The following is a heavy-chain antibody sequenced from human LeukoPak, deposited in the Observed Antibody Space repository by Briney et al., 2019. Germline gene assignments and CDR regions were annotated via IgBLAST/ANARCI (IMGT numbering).Heavy chain of an antibody. CDR2: INHSGST. Sequence: SETLSLTCAVYGGSFSGYYWSWIRQPPGKGLEWMGEINHSGSTNYNPSLKSRVTISVDTSKNQFSLKLSSVTAADTAVYYCARGRNSGWYVFRRESDYWGQGTLVTVSS. CDR1: GGSFSGYY. V-gene: IGHV4-34*01. J-gene: IGHJ4*02. D-gene: IGHD6-19*01. CDR3: ARGRNSGWYVFRRESDY.